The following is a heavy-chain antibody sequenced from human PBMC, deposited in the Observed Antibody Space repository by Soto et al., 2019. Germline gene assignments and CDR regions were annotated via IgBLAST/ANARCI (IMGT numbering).Heavy chain of an antibody. CDR3: ATERGYDTPSGNSIDH. CDR1: GITFSNAW. J-gene: IGHJ4*02. V-gene: IGHV3-15*01. CDR2: IKSKTDDGTT. Sequence: GGSLRLSCAGSGITFSNAWMSWVRQAAGKGLEWVGRIKSKTDDGTTDYAAPVKGRFTVSRDDSKNTVYLRMNSLKTEDTAVYYCATERGYDTPSGNSIDHWGQGTLVTVSS. D-gene: IGHD5-12*01.